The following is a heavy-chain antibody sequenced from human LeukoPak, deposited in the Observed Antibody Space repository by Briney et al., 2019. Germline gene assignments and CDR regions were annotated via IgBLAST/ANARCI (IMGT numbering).Heavy chain of an antibody. CDR1: GFTFSSYA. CDR3: ARRTLFDLDAFDI. CDR2: ISYDGSNK. V-gene: IGHV3-30*04. Sequence: GGSLRLSCAASGFTFSSYAMHWVRQAPGKGLEWVAVISYDGSNKYYADSVKGRFTISRDNSKNTLYLQMNSLRAEDTAVYYCARRTLFDLDAFDIWGQGTMVTVSS. J-gene: IGHJ3*02. D-gene: IGHD2-21*01.